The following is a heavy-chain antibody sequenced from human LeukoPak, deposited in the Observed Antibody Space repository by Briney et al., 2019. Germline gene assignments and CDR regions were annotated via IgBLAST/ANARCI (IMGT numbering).Heavy chain of an antibody. CDR1: GGSISTSNYY. J-gene: IGHJ3*02. D-gene: IGHD3-22*01. CDR2: IFYSGST. V-gene: IGHV4-39*07. Sequence: SETLSLTCTVSGGSISTSNYYWGWIRQPPGKGLEWIGNIFYSGSTYYSPSLKSRVTMSVDTSKNQFSLKLSSVTAADTAVYYCARGSSGYAFDIWGQGTMVTVSS. CDR3: ARGSSGYAFDI.